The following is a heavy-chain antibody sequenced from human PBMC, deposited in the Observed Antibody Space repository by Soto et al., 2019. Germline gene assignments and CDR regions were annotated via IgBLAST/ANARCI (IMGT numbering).Heavy chain of an antibody. V-gene: IGHV3-30-3*01. J-gene: IGHJ3*02. CDR1: GFTFSSYA. CDR2: ISYDGSNK. CDR3: ARGLARFDI. D-gene: IGHD3-22*01. Sequence: QVQLVESGGGVVQPGRSLRLSCAASGFTFSSYAMHWVRQAPGKGLEWVAVISYDGSNKYYADSVKGRFTISRDNSKNTLYLQMNSRRAEDTAVYYGARGLARFDIWGQGTMVTVSS.